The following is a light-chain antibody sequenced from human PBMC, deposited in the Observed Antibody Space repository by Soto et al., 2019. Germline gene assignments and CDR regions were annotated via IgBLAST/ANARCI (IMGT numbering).Light chain of an antibody. CDR2: GAS. V-gene: IGKV3-15*01. Sequence: EIVMTQSPATLSVSPGERATLSCRASQSVSSNLAWYQQKPGQAPRPLIYGASTRATGIPARFSGSGSGTEFTFTISSLQSEDFAVYYCQQYNNWPPVTFGQGTKVDIK. J-gene: IGKJ1*01. CDR3: QQYNNWPPVT. CDR1: QSVSSN.